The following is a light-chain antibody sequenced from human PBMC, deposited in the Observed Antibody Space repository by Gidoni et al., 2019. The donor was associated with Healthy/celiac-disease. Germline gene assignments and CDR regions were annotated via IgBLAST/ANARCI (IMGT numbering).Light chain of an antibody. CDR2: GAS. J-gene: IGKJ1*01. Sequence: EIVLTQSPGNLSLSPGERATLSCRASQSVSSSYLAWYQQKPGQAPRLLIYGASSRATGIPDRFSGSGSGTDFTLTISRLEPEDFAVYYCQQYGSSPQWTFXHXTKVEIK. CDR1: QSVSSSY. V-gene: IGKV3-20*01. CDR3: QQYGSSPQWT.